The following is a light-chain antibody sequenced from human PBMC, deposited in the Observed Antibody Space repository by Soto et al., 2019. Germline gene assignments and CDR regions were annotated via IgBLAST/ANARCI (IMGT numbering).Light chain of an antibody. Sequence: QSALTQPRSVSASPGQSVTISCTGTTSDVGGYNYVSWYQQHPGQAPKLMIYDVSKRPSGVPDRFSGSKSGNTASLTISGLHAEDEADYYCCSYAGSYTWVFGGGTKLTVL. J-gene: IGLJ3*02. CDR3: CSYAGSYTWV. V-gene: IGLV2-11*01. CDR1: TSDVGGYNY. CDR2: DVS.